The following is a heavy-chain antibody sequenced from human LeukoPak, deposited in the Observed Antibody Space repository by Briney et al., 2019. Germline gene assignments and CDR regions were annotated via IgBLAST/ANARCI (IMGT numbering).Heavy chain of an antibody. CDR3: ARSGRYCSGGSCYSGYYYYGMDV. V-gene: IGHV1-69*04. D-gene: IGHD2-15*01. CDR1: GGTCSSYA. Sequence: ASVKVSCKASGGTCSSYAISWVRQAPGQGLEWMGRIIPILGIANYAQKFQGRVTITADKSTSTAYMELSSLRSEDTAVYYCARSGRYCSGGSCYSGYYYYGMDVWGQGTTVTVSS. J-gene: IGHJ6*02. CDR2: IIPILGIA.